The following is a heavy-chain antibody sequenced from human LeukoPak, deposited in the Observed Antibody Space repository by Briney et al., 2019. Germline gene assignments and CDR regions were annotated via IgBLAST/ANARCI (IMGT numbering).Heavy chain of an antibody. CDR3: ARRHAITH. J-gene: IGHJ4*02. CDR1: GYTFTIYG. CDR2: ISTYNGNT. Sequence: GASVKVSCKASGYTFTIYGISWVRQAPGQGLEWMGLISTYNGNTTYAQKLQGRVTMTTDKSTSKAYMELMSLVSDDTAVYYCARRHAITHWGQGTLVTVSS. V-gene: IGHV1-18*01. D-gene: IGHD2-21*01.